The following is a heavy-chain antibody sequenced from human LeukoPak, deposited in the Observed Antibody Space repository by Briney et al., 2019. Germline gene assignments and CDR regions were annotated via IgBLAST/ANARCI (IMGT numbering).Heavy chain of an antibody. V-gene: IGHV4-34*01. CDR3: AGDPAYYYDSSGYNRLDY. D-gene: IGHD3-22*01. CDR2: INHSGST. CDR1: GGSFSGYY. Sequence: KSSETLSLTCAVYGGSFSGYYWSWIRQPPGKGLEWIGEINHSGSTNYNPSLKSRVTISVDTSKNQFSLKLSSVTAADTAVYYCAGDPAYYYDSSGYNRLDYWGQGTLVTVSS. J-gene: IGHJ4*02.